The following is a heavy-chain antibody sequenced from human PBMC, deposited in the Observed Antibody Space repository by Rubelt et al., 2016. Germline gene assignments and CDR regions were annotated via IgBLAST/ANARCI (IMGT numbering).Heavy chain of an antibody. D-gene: IGHD3-16*02. CDR3: AHQYYDYVWGSYRYTNFDY. CDR1: GFSLSTSGVG. CDR2: IYWDDDK. J-gene: IGHJ4*02. Sequence: QITLKESGPTLVKPTQTLTLTCTFSGFSLSTSGVGVGWIRQPPGKALEWLALIYWDDDKRYSPSLKSRLTITKDTSKNQVVLTMTNMDPVDTATYYCAHQYYDYVWGSYRYTNFDYWGQGTLVTVSS. V-gene: IGHV2-5*02.